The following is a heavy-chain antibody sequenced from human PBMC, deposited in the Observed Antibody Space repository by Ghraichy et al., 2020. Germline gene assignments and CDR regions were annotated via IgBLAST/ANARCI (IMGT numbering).Heavy chain of an antibody. CDR3: ARDLGYCSGGSCYAGGRYFDY. D-gene: IGHD2-15*01. CDR1: GGSFSGYY. Sequence: LSLTCAVYGGSFSGYYWSWIRQPPGKGLEWIGEINHSGSTNYNPSLKSRVTISVDTSKNQFSLKLSSVTAADTAVYYCARDLGYCSGGSCYAGGRYFDYWGQGTLVTVSS. V-gene: IGHV4-34*01. CDR2: INHSGST. J-gene: IGHJ4*02.